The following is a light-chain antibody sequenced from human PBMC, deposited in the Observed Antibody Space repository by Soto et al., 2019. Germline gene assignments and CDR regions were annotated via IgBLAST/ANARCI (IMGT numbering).Light chain of an antibody. Sequence: QSVLTQPPSVSGAPGQRVTISCTGTNSNIGADYGVQWYQQFPGTAPKLLIYGNNNRPSGVSDRFSGSKSATSASLAITGLQPGDEADYYCQSHDSSLSTYYVFGTGTKVTV. J-gene: IGLJ1*01. V-gene: IGLV1-40*01. CDR2: GNN. CDR1: NSNIGADYG. CDR3: QSHDSSLSTYYV.